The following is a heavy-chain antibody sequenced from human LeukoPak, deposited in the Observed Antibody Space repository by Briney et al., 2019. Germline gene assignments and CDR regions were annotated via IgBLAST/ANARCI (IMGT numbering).Heavy chain of an antibody. Sequence: PGGSLRLSCAASGFTVSSNYMTWDRQAPGKGLEWVAVVYSGGSTSYADSVKGRFTISRDNSKNTVFLQMNSLRAEDTAVYYCARESPEGFWGQGTLVTVSS. J-gene: IGHJ4*02. CDR3: ARESPEGF. V-gene: IGHV3-53*01. CDR2: VYSGGST. CDR1: GFTVSSNY. D-gene: IGHD1-14*01.